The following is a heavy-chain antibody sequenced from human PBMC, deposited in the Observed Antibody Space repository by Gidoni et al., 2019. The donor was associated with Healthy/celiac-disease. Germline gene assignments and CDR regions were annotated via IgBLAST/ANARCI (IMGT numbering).Heavy chain of an antibody. CDR2: IRGSGGST. Sequence: EVQLLESGGGLVQPGWSLRLSCSASGFTFSSYAMSWVRQAPGKGLEWVSAIRGSGGSTYYADSVKGRSPISRDNSKNTLYLQMNSLRAEETDVYYCAKGGAGQQLDYWGQGTLVTVSS. CDR3: AKGGAGQQLDY. CDR1: GFTFSSYA. V-gene: IGHV3-23*01. D-gene: IGHD6-13*01. J-gene: IGHJ4*02.